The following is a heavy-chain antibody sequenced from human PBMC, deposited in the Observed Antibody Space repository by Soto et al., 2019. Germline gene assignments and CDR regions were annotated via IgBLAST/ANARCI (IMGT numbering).Heavy chain of an antibody. Sequence: SETLSLTCTVSGGSISSSSYYWGWIRQPPGKGLEWIGDIYHSGSTYYNPSLKSRVTISVDTSKNQFSLKLSSVTAADTAVYYCARVRIAVAGTSKMDVWGKGTTVTVSS. V-gene: IGHV4-39*07. CDR1: GGSISSSSYY. CDR3: ARVRIAVAGTSKMDV. D-gene: IGHD6-19*01. CDR2: IYHSGST. J-gene: IGHJ6*04.